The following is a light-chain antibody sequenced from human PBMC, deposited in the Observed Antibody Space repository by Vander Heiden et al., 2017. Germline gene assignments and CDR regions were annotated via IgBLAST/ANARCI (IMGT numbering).Light chain of an antibody. Sequence: QSLLTQPPSASGTPGQRVTISCSGSSPNMGSNYVYWYQQLPGTAPKLLIYRNNQRPSGVPDRFSGSKSGTSASLAISGLRSEDEADYYCAAWDDSLSGGVFGGGTKLTVL. CDR2: RNN. J-gene: IGLJ2*01. CDR1: SPNMGSNY. V-gene: IGLV1-47*01. CDR3: AAWDDSLSGGV.